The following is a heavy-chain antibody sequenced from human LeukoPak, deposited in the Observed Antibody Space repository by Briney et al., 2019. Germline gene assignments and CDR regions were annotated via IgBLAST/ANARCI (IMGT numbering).Heavy chain of an antibody. D-gene: IGHD2-15*01. V-gene: IGHV4-59*01. Sequence: NPSETLSLTCTVSGGSISSYYWSWIRQPPGKGLEWIGYIYYSGSTNYNPSLKSRVTISVDTSKNQFSPKLSSVTAADTAVYYCAREYCSGGSCYFGYWGQGTLVTVSS. J-gene: IGHJ4*02. CDR2: IYYSGST. CDR1: GGSISSYY. CDR3: AREYCSGGSCYFGY.